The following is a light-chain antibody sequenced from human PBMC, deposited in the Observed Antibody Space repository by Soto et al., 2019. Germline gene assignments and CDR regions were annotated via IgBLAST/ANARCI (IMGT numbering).Light chain of an antibody. CDR2: GAS. CDR1: QSISSSY. V-gene: IGKV3-20*01. CDR3: QQYGSSGT. J-gene: IGKJ1*01. Sequence: EIVLTQSPGTLSLSPGERATLSCRASQSISSSYLAWYQQRPGQAPRLLIYGASTRATGVPARFSGSGSGTDFTLTISSLQSEDLAVYYCQQYGSSGTFGQGTKVDIK.